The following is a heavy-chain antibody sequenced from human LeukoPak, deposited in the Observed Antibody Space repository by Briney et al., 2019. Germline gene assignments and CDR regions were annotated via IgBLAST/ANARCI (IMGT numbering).Heavy chain of an antibody. Sequence: GGSLRLSCAASGFTFSSYGMHWVRQGPGKGLEWVAVISYDGSNKYYADSVKGRFTISRDNSKNTLYLQMSSLRAEDTAVYYCAKDGAVGWSGMDVWGQGTTVTVSS. J-gene: IGHJ6*02. D-gene: IGHD3-3*01. CDR1: GFTFSSYG. V-gene: IGHV3-30*18. CDR2: ISYDGSNK. CDR3: AKDGAVGWSGMDV.